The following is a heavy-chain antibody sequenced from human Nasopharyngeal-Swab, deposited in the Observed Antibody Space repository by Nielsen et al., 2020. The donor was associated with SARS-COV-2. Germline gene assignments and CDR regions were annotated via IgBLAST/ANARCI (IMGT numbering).Heavy chain of an antibody. Sequence: GGSLRLSCAASGFTFSSYGMSWVRQAPGKGLEWVANIKQDGSEKYYVDSVKGRFTISRDNAKNSLYLQMNSLRAEDTAVYYCARDQRSYFDYWGQGTLVTVSS. J-gene: IGHJ4*02. CDR3: ARDQRSYFDY. V-gene: IGHV3-7*03. CDR1: GFTFSSYG. CDR2: IKQDGSEK.